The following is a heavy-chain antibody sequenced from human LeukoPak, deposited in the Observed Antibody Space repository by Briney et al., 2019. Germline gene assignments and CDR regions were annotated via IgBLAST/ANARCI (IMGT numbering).Heavy chain of an antibody. CDR3: ARGLYPYYWYFDL. Sequence: KPSESLSLTCTVSGGSISSYYWSWIRQPPGKGLEWIGYIYYSGSTNYNPSLKSRATISVDTSKNQFSLKLSSVTAADTAVYYCARGLYPYYWYFDLWGRGTLVTVSS. D-gene: IGHD2-2*02. V-gene: IGHV4-59*01. CDR2: IYYSGST. J-gene: IGHJ2*01. CDR1: GGSISSYY.